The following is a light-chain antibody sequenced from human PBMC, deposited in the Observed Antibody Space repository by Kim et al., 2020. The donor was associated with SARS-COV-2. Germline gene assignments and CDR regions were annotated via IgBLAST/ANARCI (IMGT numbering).Light chain of an antibody. CDR2: DVS. V-gene: IGLV2-11*01. Sequence: GQSVAISCTGTSSDVGGYNYVSWYQQHPGKAPKFIIYDVSERPSGVPDRFSGSKSGNTASLTISGLQAEDEADYYCCSYAGSHTVLFGGGTQLTVL. CDR1: SSDVGGYNY. CDR3: CSYAGSHTVL. J-gene: IGLJ2*01.